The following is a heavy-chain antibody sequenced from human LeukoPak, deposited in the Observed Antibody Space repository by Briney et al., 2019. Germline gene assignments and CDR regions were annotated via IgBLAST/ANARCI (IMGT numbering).Heavy chain of an antibody. CDR3: ARGRRYYYDSSGYYYEVPFDY. J-gene: IGHJ4*02. CDR1: GYTFTNHY. CDR2: IDPSGGST. D-gene: IGHD3-22*01. V-gene: IGHV1-46*01. Sequence: VASVKVSCKASGYTFTNHYIHWVRQAPGQGLEWMGIIDPSGGSTNYAQKFQGRVTMTRDMSTSTAYMELSSLRSEDTAVYYCARGRRYYYDSSGYYYEVPFDYWGQGTLVTVSS.